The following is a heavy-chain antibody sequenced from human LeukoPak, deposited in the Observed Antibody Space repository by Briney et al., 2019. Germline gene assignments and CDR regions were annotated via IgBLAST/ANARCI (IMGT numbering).Heavy chain of an antibody. CDR1: GGSISSYY. Sequence: PSETLSLSCSVSGGSISSYYWSWIRQPAGKGLEWIGRIYTSGSTNYNPSLKSRVTMSVDTSKNQFSLKLSSVTAADTAVYYCASRTRGGSSWYYFDYWGQGTLVTVSS. CDR3: ASRTRGGSSWYYFDY. V-gene: IGHV4-4*07. CDR2: IYTSGST. D-gene: IGHD6-13*01. J-gene: IGHJ4*02.